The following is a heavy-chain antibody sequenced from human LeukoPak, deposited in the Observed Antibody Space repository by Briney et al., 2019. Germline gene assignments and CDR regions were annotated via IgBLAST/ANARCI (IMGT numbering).Heavy chain of an antibody. CDR2: ISGSGGST. CDR3: AKSGRDDYVWGSYRYTTFDY. CDR1: GFTFSSYA. J-gene: IGHJ4*02. V-gene: IGHV3-23*01. D-gene: IGHD3-16*02. Sequence: GGSLRHSCAASGFTFSSYAMSWVRQAPGKGLEWVSAISGSGGSTYYADSVKGRFTISRDNSKNTLYLQMNSLRAEDTAVYYCAKSGRDDYVWGSYRYTTFDYWGQGTLVTVSS.